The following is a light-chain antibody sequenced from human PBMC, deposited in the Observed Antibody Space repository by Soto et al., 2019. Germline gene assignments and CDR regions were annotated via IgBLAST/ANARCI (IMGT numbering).Light chain of an antibody. Sequence: CGGVDIESHSVHWYQQKTGQAPVLVVYDGSDRPSGIPERFSGSNPRSNSADVATLTITRVEAGDEADYYCQLWDSTSAHVVFGGGTQLTVL. CDR1: DIESHS. CDR2: DGS. J-gene: IGLJ2*01. V-gene: IGLV3-21*02. CDR3: QLWDSTSAHVV.